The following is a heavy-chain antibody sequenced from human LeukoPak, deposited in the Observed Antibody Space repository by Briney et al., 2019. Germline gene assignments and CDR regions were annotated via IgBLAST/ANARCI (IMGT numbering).Heavy chain of an antibody. V-gene: IGHV1-69*13. CDR3: ARAQTYYYDSSGYFPDAFDI. Sequence: SVKASCKASGGTFSSYAISWVRQAPGQGLEWMGGIIPIFGTANYAQKFQGRVTITADESTSTAYMELSSLRSEDTAVYYCARAQTYYYDSSGYFPDAFDIWGQGTMVTVSS. D-gene: IGHD3-22*01. CDR1: GGTFSSYA. J-gene: IGHJ3*02. CDR2: IIPIFGTA.